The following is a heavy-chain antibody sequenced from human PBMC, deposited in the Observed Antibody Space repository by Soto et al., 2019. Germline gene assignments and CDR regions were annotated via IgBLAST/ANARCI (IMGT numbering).Heavy chain of an antibody. D-gene: IGHD3-3*01. CDR2: IYSGGST. Sequence: EVQLVETGRGLIQPGGSLRLSCAASGFTVNRNYMSWVRQAPGKGLEWVSVIYSGGSTYYADSVKGRFTISRDNSKNTLYLQMNSLRAEDTAVYYCARVLKLHVLRFRYYGMDVWGQGTTVTVSS. J-gene: IGHJ6*02. V-gene: IGHV3-53*02. CDR1: GFTVNRNY. CDR3: ARVLKLHVLRFRYYGMDV.